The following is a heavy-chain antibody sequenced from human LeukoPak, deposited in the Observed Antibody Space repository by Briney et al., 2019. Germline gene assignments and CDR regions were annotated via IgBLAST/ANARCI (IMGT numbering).Heavy chain of an antibody. CDR2: INYSGRT. CDR1: GGSISSHY. D-gene: IGHD3-22*01. Sequence: SETLSLTCTVSGGSISSHYWNWIRQPPGKGREGMGYINYSGRTNYNPSLMSRGTMSVDRSKNQFSLKLSSVTAGDTPVYDCARSQGVIGSSGYYWGWFDPWGQGTLVTVSS. V-gene: IGHV4-59*08. J-gene: IGHJ5*02. CDR3: ARSQGVIGSSGYYWGWFDP.